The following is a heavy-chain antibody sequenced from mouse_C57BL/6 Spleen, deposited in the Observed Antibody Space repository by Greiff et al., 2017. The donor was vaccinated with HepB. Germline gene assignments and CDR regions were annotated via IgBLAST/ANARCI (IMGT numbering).Heavy chain of an antibody. Sequence: VQLQQPGAELVMPGASVKLSCKASGYTFTSYWMHWVKQRPGQGLEWIGEIDPSDSYTNYNQKFKGKSTLTVDKSSSTAYMQLSSLTSEDSAVYYCARSRYYGSSWFAYWGQGTLVTVSA. CDR2: IDPSDSYT. CDR3: ARSRYYGSSWFAY. CDR1: GYTFTSYW. J-gene: IGHJ3*01. V-gene: IGHV1-69*01. D-gene: IGHD1-1*01.